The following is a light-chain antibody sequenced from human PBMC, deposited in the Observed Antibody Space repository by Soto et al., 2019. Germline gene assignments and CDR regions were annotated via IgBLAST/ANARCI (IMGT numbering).Light chain of an antibody. CDR3: CSYAGSYTSGV. J-gene: IGLJ1*01. CDR1: SSDVGGYNY. V-gene: IGLV2-11*01. Sequence: QSALTQPRSVSGSPGQSVTISCTGTSSDVGGYNYVSWYQQHPGKAPKLMIYDVSKRPSGVPDRFSGSKSGNTASLTISGLQAEDEADYYCCSYAGSYTSGVFGTGTRSPS. CDR2: DVS.